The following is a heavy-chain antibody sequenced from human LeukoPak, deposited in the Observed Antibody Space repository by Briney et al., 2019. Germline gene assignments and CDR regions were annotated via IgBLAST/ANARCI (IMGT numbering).Heavy chain of an antibody. CDR3: ARLPEGYSSSWYSWIWFDP. D-gene: IGHD6-13*01. V-gene: IGHV4-39*01. J-gene: IGHJ5*02. Sequence: PSEPLSLPCTVSGASISSSGYYWGWIRQPPGKGLAWIASICYSGSTYYNPSLKSRVTISVDTSKNQSSLKLSSVTAADTAVYYCARLPEGYSSSWYSWIWFDPWGQGTLVTVSS. CDR2: ICYSGST. CDR1: GASISSSGYY.